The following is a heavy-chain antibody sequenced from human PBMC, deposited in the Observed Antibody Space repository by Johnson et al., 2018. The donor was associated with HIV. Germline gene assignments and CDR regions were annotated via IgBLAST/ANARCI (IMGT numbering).Heavy chain of an antibody. CDR1: GFSVSSNY. V-gene: IGHV3-66*01. CDR3: ARGFGNSGYYYGRFGAFDI. D-gene: IGHD3-22*01. J-gene: IGHJ3*02. CDR2: IYCGGRT. Sequence: MLLVESGGGLVQPGGSLRLSCSASGFSVSSNYMSWVRQAPGKGLAWVSSIYCGGRTYYADSVKGRFTISSDNAKNSLYLQMNSLRAEDTALYYCARGFGNSGYYYGRFGAFDIWGQGTMVTVSS.